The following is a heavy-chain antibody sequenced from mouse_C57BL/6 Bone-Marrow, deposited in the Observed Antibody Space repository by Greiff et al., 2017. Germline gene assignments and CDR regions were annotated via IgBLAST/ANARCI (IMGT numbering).Heavy chain of an antibody. CDR2: IWSGGST. D-gene: IGHD4-1*01. CDR3: AKKGTGTWGCAY. CDR1: GFSLTSYG. J-gene: IGHJ3*01. V-gene: IGHV2-4*01. Sequence: VKLMESGPGLVQPSQSLSITCTVSGFSLTSYGVHWVRQPPGKGLEWLGVIWSGGSTDYNAAFISRLSISKDNSKSQVFFKMNSLQADDTAIYYCAKKGTGTWGCAYWGQGTLVTVSA.